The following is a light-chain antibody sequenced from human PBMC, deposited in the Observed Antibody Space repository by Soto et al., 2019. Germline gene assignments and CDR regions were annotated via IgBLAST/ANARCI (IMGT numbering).Light chain of an antibody. Sequence: EIVMTQSPATLSVSPGERVTLSCRASQSVSDNLAWYQQKPGQAPRLLIYGASTRATTIPARFSGSGSGTEVTLTISSLQSEDFAVYYCQQSNNLPYTFGQGTKLDIK. CDR1: QSVSDN. CDR2: GAS. CDR3: QQSNNLPYT. J-gene: IGKJ2*01. V-gene: IGKV3-15*01.